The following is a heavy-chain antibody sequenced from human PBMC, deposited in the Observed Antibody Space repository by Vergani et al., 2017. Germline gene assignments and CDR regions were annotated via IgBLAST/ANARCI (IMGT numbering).Heavy chain of an antibody. Sequence: QVQLVQSGAEVKKPGSSVKVSCKASGYTFTGYYMHWVRQAPGQGLEWMGWISAYNGNTNYAQKLQGRVTMTTDTSTSTAYMELSSLRSEDTAVYYCARDQVGGSGSYYPHGFDYWGQGTLVTVSS. CDR1: GYTFTGYY. D-gene: IGHD3-10*01. V-gene: IGHV1-18*04. J-gene: IGHJ4*02. CDR3: ARDQVGGSGSYYPHGFDY. CDR2: ISAYNGNT.